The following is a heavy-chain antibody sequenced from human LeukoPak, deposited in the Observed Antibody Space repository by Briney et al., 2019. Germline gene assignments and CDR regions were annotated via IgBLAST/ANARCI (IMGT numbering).Heavy chain of an antibody. CDR1: GFTVSNNY. D-gene: IGHD6-6*01. J-gene: IGHJ6*03. CDR3: ARVRPHPIIDV. Sequence: PGGSLRLSCAASGFTVSNNYMIWVRQAPGKGLEWVSVIYTGVSTYYADSVKGRFAISRDNSKNTLYLQMNSLRAEDTGVDYCARVRPHPIIDVWGKGTTVTVSS. CDR2: IYTGVST. V-gene: IGHV3-53*01.